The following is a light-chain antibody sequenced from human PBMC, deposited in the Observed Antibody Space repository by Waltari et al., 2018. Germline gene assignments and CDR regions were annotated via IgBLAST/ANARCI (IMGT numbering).Light chain of an antibody. CDR3: QQYDNWPPT. CDR1: QSVKSN. Sequence: EVVMTQSPAMASVPPGERAALFCRASQSVKSNVAWYQQKPGQAPRLLLYGASTRATGVPVRFSGSGSGTEFTLTISSLQSEDFAVYYCQQYDNWPPTFGGGAKVEIK. V-gene: IGKV3-15*01. CDR2: GAS. J-gene: IGKJ4*01.